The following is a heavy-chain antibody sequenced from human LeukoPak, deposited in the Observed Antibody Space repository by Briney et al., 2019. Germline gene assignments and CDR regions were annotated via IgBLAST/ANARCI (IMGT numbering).Heavy chain of an antibody. CDR2: ITGDSKYI. V-gene: IGHV3-21*01. CDR1: GFTFSSYS. Sequence: GGSLRLSCAASGFTFSSYSMNWVRQAPGKGLEWVSSITGDSKYIYYADSVRGRFIISRDNAKNSLYLQMNSLRAEDTAVYYCARDFDYGDYWGQGTLVTVSS. J-gene: IGHJ4*02. CDR3: ARDFDYGDY.